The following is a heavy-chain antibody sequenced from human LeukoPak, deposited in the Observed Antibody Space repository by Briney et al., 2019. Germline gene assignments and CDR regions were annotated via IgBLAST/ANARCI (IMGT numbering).Heavy chain of an antibody. V-gene: IGHV4-39*07. CDR3: ARVIPTFGGVIGNWFDP. D-gene: IGHD3-16*02. Sequence: SETLSLTCTVSGGSISSSGYYWGWIRQPPGKGLEWIGSIYYSGSTYYNPSLKSRVTISVDTSKNQFSLKLSSVTAADTAVYYCARVIPTFGGVIGNWFDPWGQGTLVTVSS. J-gene: IGHJ5*02. CDR2: IYYSGST. CDR1: GGSISSSGYY.